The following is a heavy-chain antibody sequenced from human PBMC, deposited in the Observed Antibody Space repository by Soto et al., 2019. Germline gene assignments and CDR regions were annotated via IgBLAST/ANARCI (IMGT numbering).Heavy chain of an antibody. CDR3: ARTWYSYGPNGP. CDR1: GGSISSGGYY. J-gene: IGHJ5*02. Sequence: SETLSLTCTVSGGSISSGGYYWSWIRQHPGKGLEWIGYIYYSGSTYYNPSLKSRVTISVDTSKNQFSLKLSSVTAADTAVYYCARTWYSYGPNGPWGQGTLVTVSS. V-gene: IGHV4-31*03. CDR2: IYYSGST. D-gene: IGHD5-18*01.